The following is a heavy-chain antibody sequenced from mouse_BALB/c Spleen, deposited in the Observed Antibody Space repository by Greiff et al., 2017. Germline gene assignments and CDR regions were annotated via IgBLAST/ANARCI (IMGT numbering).Heavy chain of an antibody. J-gene: IGHJ4*01. CDR2: INPSTGYT. V-gene: IGHV1S26*01. CDR3: ARIRRPYAMDY. CDR1: GYTFTSYW. Sequence: QVQLQQSGAELVKPGASVKMSCKASGYTFTSYWMHWVKQRPGQGLEWIGYINPSTGYTEYNQKFKDKATLTADKSSSTAYMQLSSLTSEDSAVYYCARIRRPYAMDYWGQGTSVTVSS.